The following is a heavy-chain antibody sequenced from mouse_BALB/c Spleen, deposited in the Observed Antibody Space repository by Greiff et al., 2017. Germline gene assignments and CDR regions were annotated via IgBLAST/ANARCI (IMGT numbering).Heavy chain of an antibody. CDR2: IDPANCNT. D-gene: IGHD2-3*01. V-gene: IGHV14-3*02. CDR3: ARGLLLGYYAMDY. CDR1: GFNIKDTY. J-gene: IGHJ4*01. Sequence: VQLQQSGAELVKPGASVKLSCTASGFNIKDTYMHWVKQRPEQGLEWIGRIDPANCNTKYDPKFQGKATITADTSSNTAYLQLSSLTSEDTAVYYCARGLLLGYYAMDYWGQGTSVTVSA.